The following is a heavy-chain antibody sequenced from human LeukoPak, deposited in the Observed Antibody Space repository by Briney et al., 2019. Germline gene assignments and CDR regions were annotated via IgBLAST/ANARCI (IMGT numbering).Heavy chain of an antibody. J-gene: IGHJ4*02. CDR2: INSDGSST. CDR1: GFTFSSYW. D-gene: IGHD3-22*01. Sequence: PGGFLRLSCAASGFTFSSYWMHWVRQAPGKGLVWVSRINSDGSSTSYADSVKGRFTISRDNAKNTLYLQMNSLRAEDTAVYYCARLGITTLLDYWGQGTLVTVSS. V-gene: IGHV3-74*01. CDR3: ARLGITTLLDY.